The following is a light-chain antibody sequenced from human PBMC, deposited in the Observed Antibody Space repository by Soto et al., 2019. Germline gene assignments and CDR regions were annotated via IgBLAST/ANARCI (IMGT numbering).Light chain of an antibody. Sequence: QSALTQPPSASGSPGQSVTISCTGTSSDVGGYDYVSWYQQVPGKAPKLIIYEVNKRPSGVPGRFSGSKSGNTASLTVSGLQIEDEAIYYCGSYAANHRFVVFGGGTQLTVL. V-gene: IGLV2-8*01. J-gene: IGLJ2*01. CDR1: SSDVGGYDY. CDR3: GSYAANHRFVV. CDR2: EVN.